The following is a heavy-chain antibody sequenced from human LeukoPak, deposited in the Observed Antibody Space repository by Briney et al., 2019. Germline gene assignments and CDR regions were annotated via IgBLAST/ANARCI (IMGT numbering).Heavy chain of an antibody. V-gene: IGHV4-34*01. J-gene: IGHJ3*02. CDR1: GGSFSGHY. CDR3: ARGGDAFDI. Sequence: PSETLSLTCVVYGGSFSGHYWSWVRQSPGKGLEWIGEVNDSGGTHYNPSLKSRVTISVDTSKNQFSLKLSSVTAADTAVYYCARGGDAFDIWGQGTMVTVSS. CDR2: VNDSGGT.